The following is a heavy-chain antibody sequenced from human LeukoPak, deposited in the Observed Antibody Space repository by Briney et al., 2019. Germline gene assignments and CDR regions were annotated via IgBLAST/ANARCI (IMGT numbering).Heavy chain of an antibody. Sequence: PSETLSLTCTVSGGSISSYYWSWIRQPPGKGLEWIGYIYYSGSTDYNPSLKSRVTISVDTSKNQFSLKLSSVTAADTAVYYCASSLVSPVAFDIWGQGTMVTVSS. J-gene: IGHJ3*02. CDR2: IYYSGST. D-gene: IGHD2-8*01. CDR3: ASSLVSPVAFDI. V-gene: IGHV4-59*01. CDR1: GGSISSYY.